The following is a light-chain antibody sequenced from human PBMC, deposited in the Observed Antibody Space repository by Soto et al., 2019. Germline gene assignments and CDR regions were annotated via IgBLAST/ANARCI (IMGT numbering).Light chain of an antibody. CDR3: SSFTTTSTVL. CDR2: EVS. V-gene: IGLV2-14*01. Sequence: HSALTQPASVSGSLGQSITISCTGTSSDIGAYNYVSWYQQHPGKAPQVMIFEVSMRPSGFSNRFSGSKSGNMASLTISGLQAEDEGDYYCSSFTTTSTVLLGGGTKLTV. J-gene: IGLJ2*01. CDR1: SSDIGAYNY.